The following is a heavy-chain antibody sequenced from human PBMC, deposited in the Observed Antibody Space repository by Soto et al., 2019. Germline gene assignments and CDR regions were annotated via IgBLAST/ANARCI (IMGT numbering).Heavy chain of an antibody. Sequence: QITLRESGPARVRPTQTLSLTCTFSGFSLHTSGVGVGWIRQPPGKALEWLALIYWDDDKRYSPSLKNRLSITKDTSEHQVVLIMTNMDPVDTATYYCAYRALYSGSYWDGGYFDSWGQGTLITVSS. CDR3: AYRALYSGSYWDGGYFDS. D-gene: IGHD1-26*01. CDR1: GFSLHTSGVG. J-gene: IGHJ4*02. CDR2: IYWDDDK. V-gene: IGHV2-5*02.